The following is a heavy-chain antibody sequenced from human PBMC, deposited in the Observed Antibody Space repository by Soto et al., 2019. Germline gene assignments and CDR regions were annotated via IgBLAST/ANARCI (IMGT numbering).Heavy chain of an antibody. V-gene: IGHV2-5*02. D-gene: IGHD1-20*01. Sequence: QITLKESGPTLVAPTQTLTLTCSFSGFSLTSRPMGVGWIRQPPGKALEWLAVIYWDDDKRYSPALRSRLTITKDTSKNQVVLTVTNMDPVDTATYYCAHRLGGYTWNDGYLDYWGQGILVTVSS. J-gene: IGHJ4*02. CDR1: GFSLTSRPMG. CDR3: AHRLGGYTWNDGYLDY. CDR2: IYWDDDK.